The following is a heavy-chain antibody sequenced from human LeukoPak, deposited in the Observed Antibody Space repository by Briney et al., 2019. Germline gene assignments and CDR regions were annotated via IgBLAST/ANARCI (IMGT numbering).Heavy chain of an antibody. Sequence: GGSLRLSCAASGFTFSSYEMNWVRQAPGKGLEWVSYISGSGSTIYYADSVKGRFTISRDNAKNSLYLQMNSLRAEDTAVYYCARGRRRHIVVVTGGLDPWGQGTLVTVSS. CDR3: ARGRRRHIVVVTGGLDP. V-gene: IGHV3-48*03. CDR2: ISGSGSTI. D-gene: IGHD2-21*02. J-gene: IGHJ5*02. CDR1: GFTFSSYE.